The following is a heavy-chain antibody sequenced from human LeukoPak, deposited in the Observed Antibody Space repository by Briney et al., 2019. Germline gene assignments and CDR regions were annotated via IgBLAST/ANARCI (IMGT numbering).Heavy chain of an antibody. CDR3: AKDFDSYGYWYYFDY. J-gene: IGHJ4*02. D-gene: IGHD5-18*01. Sequence: GGSLRLSCAASGFTFSSYAMSWVRQAPGKGLEWVSAISGSGGSTYYADSVKGRFTISRDNSKNTLYLQMNSLGAEGTAVYYCAKDFDSYGYWYYFDYWGQGTLVTVSS. CDR1: GFTFSSYA. CDR2: ISGSGGST. V-gene: IGHV3-23*01.